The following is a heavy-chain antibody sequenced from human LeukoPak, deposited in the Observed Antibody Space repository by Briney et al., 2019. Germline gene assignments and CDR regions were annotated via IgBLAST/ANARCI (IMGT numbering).Heavy chain of an antibody. CDR2: ISYDGSNK. CDR3: ASWSWGGLDY. J-gene: IGHJ4*02. Sequence: GGSLRLSCAASGFTFSSYAMHWVRQAPGKGLEWVAVISYDGSNKYYADSVKGRFTISRDNAKNSLYLQMNSLRAEDTAVYYCASWSWGGLDYWGQGTLVTVSS. CDR1: GFTFSSYA. D-gene: IGHD7-27*01. V-gene: IGHV3-30-3*01.